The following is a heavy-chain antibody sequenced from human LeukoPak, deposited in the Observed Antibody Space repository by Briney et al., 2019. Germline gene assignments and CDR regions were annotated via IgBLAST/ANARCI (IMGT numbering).Heavy chain of an antibody. D-gene: IGHD1-14*01. J-gene: IGHJ4*02. V-gene: IGHV4-30-2*01. CDR3: ARGNQQPDDLLDY. Sequence: SSQTLSLTCTVSGGSISSGGYYWSWIRQPPGKGLEWIGYIYHSGSTYYNPSLKSRVTISVDRSKNQFSLKLSSVTAADTAVYYCARGNQQPDDLLDYWGQGTLVTVSS. CDR1: GGSISSGGYY. CDR2: IYHSGST.